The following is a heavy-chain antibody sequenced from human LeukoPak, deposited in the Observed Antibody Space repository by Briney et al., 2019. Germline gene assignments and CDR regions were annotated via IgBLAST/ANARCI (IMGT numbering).Heavy chain of an antibody. D-gene: IGHD5-18*01. CDR3: ATQSWIQLWPTYYYGMDV. V-gene: IGHV3-53*01. CDR1: GFTVSSNY. Sequence: GGSLRLSCAASGFTVSSNYMSWVRQAPGKGLESVSVIYSGGSTYYADSVKGRFTISRDNSKNTLYLQMNSLRAEDTAVYYCATQSWIQLWPTYYYGMDVWGQGTTVTVSS. J-gene: IGHJ6*02. CDR2: IYSGGST.